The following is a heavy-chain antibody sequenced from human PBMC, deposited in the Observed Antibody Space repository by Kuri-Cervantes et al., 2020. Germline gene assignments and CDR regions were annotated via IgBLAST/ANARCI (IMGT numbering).Heavy chain of an antibody. J-gene: IGHJ4*02. CDR2: IIPIFGTA. CDR1: GGTFSRYA. CDR3: AIDPIAAAGPQTPTFDY. D-gene: IGHD6-13*01. Sequence: SVKVSCKASGGTFSRYAISWVRQAPGQGLEWMGGIIPIFGTANYAQKFQGRVTITADESTSTAYMELSSLKSEDTAVYYCAIDPIAAAGPQTPTFDYWGQGTLVTVSS. V-gene: IGHV1-69*13.